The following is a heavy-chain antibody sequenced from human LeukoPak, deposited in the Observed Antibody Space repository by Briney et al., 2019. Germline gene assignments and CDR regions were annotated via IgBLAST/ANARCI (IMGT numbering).Heavy chain of an antibody. Sequence: PGGSLRLSCAASGFTFSSYGMSWVRQAPGKGLEWVSAIGGSGGSTYYADSVKGRFTISRDNSKNTLFLQMNSLTAEDTAVYYCATGWQQLLHCGQGTLVTVSS. D-gene: IGHD6-13*01. CDR1: GFTFSSYG. V-gene: IGHV3-23*01. CDR3: ATGWQQLLH. CDR2: IGGSGGST. J-gene: IGHJ4*02.